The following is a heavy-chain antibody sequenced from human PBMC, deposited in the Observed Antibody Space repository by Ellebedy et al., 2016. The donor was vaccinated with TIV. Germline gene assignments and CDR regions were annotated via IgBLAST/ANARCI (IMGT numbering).Heavy chain of an antibody. CDR3: ARSYYYDSTGSYYSYNFDY. CDR1: GFSFNYYS. CDR2: ISSSSSYM. V-gene: IGHV3-21*01. D-gene: IGHD3-22*01. J-gene: IGHJ4*02. Sequence: GESLKISCAASGFSFNYYSMNWVRQAPGKGLEWVSSISSSSSYMYYADSVKGRFTISRDNAKNSLYLQMNSLGAEDTAVYYCARSYYYDSTGSYYSYNFDYWGQGTLVTVSS.